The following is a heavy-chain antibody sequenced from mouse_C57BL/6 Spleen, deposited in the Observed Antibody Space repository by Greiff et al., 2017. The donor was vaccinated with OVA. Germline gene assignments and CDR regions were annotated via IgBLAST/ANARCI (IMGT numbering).Heavy chain of an antibody. J-gene: IGHJ1*03. Sequence: EVQLQQSGPELVKPGASVKISCKASGYTFTDYYMNWVKQSHGKSLEWIGDINPNNGGTSYNQKFKGKATLTVDKSSSTAYMELRSLTSEDSAVYYCARSGDYEKPHWYFDVWGTGTTVTVSS. CDR2: INPNNGGT. CDR3: ARSGDYEKPHWYFDV. V-gene: IGHV1-26*01. CDR1: GYTFTDYY. D-gene: IGHD2-4*01.